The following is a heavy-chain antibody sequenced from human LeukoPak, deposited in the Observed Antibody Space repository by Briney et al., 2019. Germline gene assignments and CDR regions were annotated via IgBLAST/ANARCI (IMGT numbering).Heavy chain of an antibody. CDR2: INHGGST. V-gene: IGHV4-34*01. D-gene: IGHD3-3*01. J-gene: IGHJ4*02. CDR1: GGSFSGYY. CDR3: ARGLRFWSGYYGY. Sequence: SETLSLTCAVYGGSFSGYYWSWIRQPPGKGLEWIGEINHGGSTNYNPSLKSRVTISVDTSKNQFSLKLSSVTAADTAVYYCARGLRFWSGYYGYWGQGTLVTVSS.